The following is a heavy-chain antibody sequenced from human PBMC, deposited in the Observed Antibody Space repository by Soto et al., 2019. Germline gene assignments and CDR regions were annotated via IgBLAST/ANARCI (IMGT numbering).Heavy chain of an antibody. CDR1: GGSISSGDYY. D-gene: IGHD2-15*01. V-gene: IGHV4-30-4*01. CDR2: IYYSGST. Sequence: PSETLSLTCSVSGGSISSGDYYWNWIRQPPGKGLEWIGHIYYSGSTYYNSSLKSRVTISLDTSKNQFSLKLSSVTAADTAVYYCATRDCSGGSCYLYRVDVWGLGTTVTVSS. J-gene: IGHJ6*02. CDR3: ATRDCSGGSCYLYRVDV.